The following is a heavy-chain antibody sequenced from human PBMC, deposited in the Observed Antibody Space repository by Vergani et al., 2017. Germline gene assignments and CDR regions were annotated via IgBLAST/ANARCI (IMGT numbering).Heavy chain of an antibody. Sequence: QVQLVQSGAEVKKPGSSVKVSCKASGGTFSSYALRWERQAPGQGLEWMGGITPIFGTANYAQKFQGRVTSTAYEATSTAYMELSSLRSEDTAVYYCARPTVVTRYYYYYMDVWGKGTTVTVSS. CDR2: ITPIFGTA. CDR3: ARPTVVTRYYYYYMDV. V-gene: IGHV1-69*01. J-gene: IGHJ6*03. CDR1: GGTFSSYA. D-gene: IGHD4-23*01.